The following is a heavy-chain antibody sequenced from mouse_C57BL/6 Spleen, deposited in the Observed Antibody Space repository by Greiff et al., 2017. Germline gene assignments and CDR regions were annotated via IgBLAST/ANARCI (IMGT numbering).Heavy chain of an antibody. CDR2: INPNNGGT. J-gene: IGHJ4*01. CDR1: GYTFTDYY. V-gene: IGHV1-26*01. D-gene: IGHD1-1*01. Sequence: VQLQQSGPELVKPGASVKISCKASGYTFTDYYMNWVKQSHGKSLEWIGDINPNNGGTSYNQKFKGKATLTVDKSSSTAYMELRSLTSEDSAVYYCAGGIYYYGSSYEKGAMDYWGQGTSVTVSS. CDR3: AGGIYYYGSSYEKGAMDY.